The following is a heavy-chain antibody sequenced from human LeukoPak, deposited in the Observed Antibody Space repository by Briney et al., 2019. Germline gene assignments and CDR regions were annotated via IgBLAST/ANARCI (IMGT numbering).Heavy chain of an antibody. V-gene: IGHV3-23*01. CDR2: ISGSGGST. D-gene: IGHD3-22*01. CDR1: GFTFSSYA. J-gene: IGHJ5*02. CDR3: AEDSSGYYSYNWFDP. Sequence: GGSLRLSCAASGFTFSSYAMSWVRQAPGKGLEWVSAISGSGGSTYYADSVKGRFTISRDNSKNTLYLQMNSLRAEDTAVYYCAEDSSGYYSYNWFDPWGQGTLVTVSS.